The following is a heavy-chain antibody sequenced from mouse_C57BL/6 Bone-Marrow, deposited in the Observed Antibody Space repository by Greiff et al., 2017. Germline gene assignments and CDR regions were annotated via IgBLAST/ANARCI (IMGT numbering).Heavy chain of an antibody. Sequence: QVQLQQPGAELVKPGASVKLSCKASGYTFTSYWMQWVKQRPGQGLEWIGEIDPSDSYTNDNQKFKGKATLTVDTSSSTAYMQLSSLTSEDSAVYYCARRGWDDYWGQGTTLTVSS. CDR1: GYTFTSYW. CDR2: IDPSDSYT. V-gene: IGHV1-50*01. D-gene: IGHD4-1*01. CDR3: ARRGWDDY. J-gene: IGHJ2*01.